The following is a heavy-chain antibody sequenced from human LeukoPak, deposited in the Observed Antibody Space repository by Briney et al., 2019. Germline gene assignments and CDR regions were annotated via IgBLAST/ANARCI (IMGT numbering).Heavy chain of an antibody. CDR2: IWYDGSNK. CDR1: GFTFSSYG. Sequence: PGGSLRLSCAASGFTFSSYGMHWVRQAPGKGLEWVAVIWYDGSNKYYADSVKGRFTISRDNSKNTLYLQMNSLRAEDTAIYYCAGGTGYYSPDYWGQGTLVTVSS. D-gene: IGHD3-22*01. CDR3: AGGTGYYSPDY. J-gene: IGHJ4*02. V-gene: IGHV3-33*01.